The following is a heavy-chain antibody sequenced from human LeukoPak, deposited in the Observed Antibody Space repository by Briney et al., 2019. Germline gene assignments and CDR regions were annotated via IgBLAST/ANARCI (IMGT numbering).Heavy chain of an antibody. D-gene: IGHD3-22*01. J-gene: IGHJ6*02. CDR1: GFTFSSYA. Sequence: GGSLRLSCAASGFTFSSYAMSWVHQAPGKGLEWVSAISGSGGSTYYADSVKGRFTISRDNSKNTLYLQMNSLRAEDTAVYYCAKGFTAPYYYDSSGYYYYGMDVWGQGTTVTVSS. CDR2: ISGSGGST. V-gene: IGHV3-23*01. CDR3: AKGFTAPYYYDSSGYYYYGMDV.